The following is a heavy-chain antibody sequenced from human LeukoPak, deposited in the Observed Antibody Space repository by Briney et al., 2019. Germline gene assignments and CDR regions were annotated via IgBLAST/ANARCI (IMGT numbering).Heavy chain of an antibody. CDR2: FDPEDGET. D-gene: IGHD1-26*01. Sequence: ASVKVSCEVSGYTLTELSMHWVRQAPGKGLEWMGGFDPEDGETIYAQKFQGRVTMTEDTSTDIAYMELSSLRSEDTAVYYCATVGIVGGEAFDIWGQGTMVTVSS. CDR1: GYTLTELS. V-gene: IGHV1-24*01. J-gene: IGHJ3*02. CDR3: ATVGIVGGEAFDI.